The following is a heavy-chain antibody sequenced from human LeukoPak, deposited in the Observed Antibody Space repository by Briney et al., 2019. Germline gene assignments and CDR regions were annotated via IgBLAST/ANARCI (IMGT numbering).Heavy chain of an antibody. CDR3: SPTP. V-gene: IGHV3-23*01. CDR2: ISASGRST. Sequence: PGGSLRLSCAASGFTLTTYAMGWVRQAPGKGLEWVSSISASGRSTYYADSAKGRFTISRDNSRNTLYLQMNSLRAEDTAIYYCSPTPGGQGTLVTGSS. CDR1: GFTLTTYA. J-gene: IGHJ4*02. D-gene: IGHD2-15*01.